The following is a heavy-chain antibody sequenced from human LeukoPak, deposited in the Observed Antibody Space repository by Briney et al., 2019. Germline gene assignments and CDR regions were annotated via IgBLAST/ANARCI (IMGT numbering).Heavy chain of an antibody. V-gene: IGHV4-34*01. Sequence: SETLSLTCAVYGGSFSGYYWSWIRQPPGKGLEWIGEINHSGSTNYNPSLKSRVTISVDTSKNQFSLKLSSVTAADTSVYYCARGSGSSNYDYWGQGTLVTVSS. CDR3: ARGSGSSNYDY. CDR2: INHSGST. D-gene: IGHD1-26*01. J-gene: IGHJ4*02. CDR1: GGSFSGYY.